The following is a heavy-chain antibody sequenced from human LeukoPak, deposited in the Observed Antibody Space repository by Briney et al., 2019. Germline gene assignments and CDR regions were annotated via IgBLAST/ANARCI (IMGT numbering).Heavy chain of an antibody. Sequence: PGGSLRLSCAASGFTFNTYAMHWVRQAPGKGLEWLALIWYDGSKIYYADSVKGRFTISRDNPKNTLYLQMNSLRVEDTAVYYCARDLNNVVGPAPHWGQGTLVTVSS. V-gene: IGHV3-33*01. CDR1: GFTFNTYA. CDR2: IWYDGSKI. J-gene: IGHJ1*01. D-gene: IGHD2-2*01. CDR3: ARDLNNVVGPAPH.